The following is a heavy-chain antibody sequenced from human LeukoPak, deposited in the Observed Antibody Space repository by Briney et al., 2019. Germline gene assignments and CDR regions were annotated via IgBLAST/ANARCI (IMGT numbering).Heavy chain of an antibody. D-gene: IGHD3-10*01. V-gene: IGHV6-1*01. Sequence: SQTLSLTCAISGDSVSSNSAAWNWIRQSPSRGLEWLGRTYYRSKWYNDYAVSVKSRITINPDTSKNQFSLQLNSVTPEDTAVYYCARGAREGPLWFGDITGSYGMDVWGQGTTVTVSS. CDR2: TYYRSKWYN. CDR1: GDSVSSNSAA. CDR3: ARGAREGPLWFGDITGSYGMDV. J-gene: IGHJ6*02.